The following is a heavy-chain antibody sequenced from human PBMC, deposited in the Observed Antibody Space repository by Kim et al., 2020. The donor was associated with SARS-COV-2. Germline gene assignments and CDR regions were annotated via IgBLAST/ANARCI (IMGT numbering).Heavy chain of an antibody. CDR2: ISSSSYI. Sequence: GGSLRLSCAASGFTFSSYSMNWVRQAPGKGLEWVSSISSSSYIYYADSVKGRFTISRDNAKNSLYLQMNSLRAEDTAVYYCARVREGVRLYGMDVWGQGTTVTVSS. V-gene: IGHV3-21*01. CDR1: GFTFSSYS. J-gene: IGHJ6*02. D-gene: IGHD3-10*01. CDR3: ARVREGVRLYGMDV.